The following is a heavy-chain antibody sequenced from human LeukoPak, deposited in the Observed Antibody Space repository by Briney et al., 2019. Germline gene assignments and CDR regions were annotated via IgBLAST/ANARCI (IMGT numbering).Heavy chain of an antibody. J-gene: IGHJ4*02. D-gene: IGHD6-13*01. CDR3: AKDSSTSWYSGEVYYFDY. V-gene: IGHV3-33*06. Sequence: PGGSLRLYCAASGFTFSSYGMQWVRQAPGKGLAGVAVMWYDGSNKYYADSVKGRFTISRDNSKDTLCLQMNSLRAEDTAVYYCAKDSSTSWYSGEVYYFDYWGQGTLVTVSS. CDR2: MWYDGSNK. CDR1: GFTFSSYG.